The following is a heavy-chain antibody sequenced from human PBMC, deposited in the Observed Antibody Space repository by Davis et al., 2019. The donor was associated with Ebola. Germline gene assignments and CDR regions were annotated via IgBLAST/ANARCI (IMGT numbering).Heavy chain of an antibody. CDR3: ARGDFDWLRVGMDV. V-gene: IGHV4-59*12. J-gene: IGHJ6*02. D-gene: IGHD3-9*01. CDR1: GGSISSYY. CDR2: IYYSGST. Sequence: MPGGSLRLSCTVSGGSISSYYWSWIRQPPGKGLEWIGYIYYSGSTYYNPSLKSRVTISVDTSKNQFSLKLSSVTAADTAVYYCARGDFDWLRVGMDVWGQGTTVTVSS.